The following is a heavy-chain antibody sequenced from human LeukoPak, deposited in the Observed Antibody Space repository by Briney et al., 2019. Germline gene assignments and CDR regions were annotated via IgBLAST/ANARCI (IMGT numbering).Heavy chain of an antibody. Sequence: GASVKVSCKASGYTFTGYYMHWVRQAPGQGLEWMGWINPNSGGTNYAQKFQGRVTMTRDTSISTAYMELSRLRSDDTAVYYCARGACRGTSCKGWFDPWGQGTLATVSS. CDR1: GYTFTGYY. CDR2: INPNSGGT. J-gene: IGHJ5*02. CDR3: ARGACRGTSCKGWFDP. V-gene: IGHV1-2*02. D-gene: IGHD2-2*01.